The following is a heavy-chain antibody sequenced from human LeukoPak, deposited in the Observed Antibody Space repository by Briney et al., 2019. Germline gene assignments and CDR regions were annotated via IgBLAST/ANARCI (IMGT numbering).Heavy chain of an antibody. D-gene: IGHD5-24*01. CDR2: ISYDGSNK. CDR1: GFTFSSYG. Sequence: PGGSLRLSCAASGFTFSSYGMHWVRQAPGEGLEWVAVISYDGSNKYYADSVKGRFTISRDNSKNTLYLQMNSLRAEDTAVYYCAKDRPKRWLQYSFDYWGQGTLVTVSS. CDR3: AKDRPKRWLQYSFDY. V-gene: IGHV3-30*18. J-gene: IGHJ4*02.